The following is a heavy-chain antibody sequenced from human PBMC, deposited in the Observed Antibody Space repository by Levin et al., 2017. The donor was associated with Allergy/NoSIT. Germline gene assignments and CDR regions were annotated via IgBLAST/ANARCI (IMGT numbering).Heavy chain of an antibody. V-gene: IGHV5-51*01. J-gene: IGHJ6*02. CDR1: GYSFTSYW. CDR2: IYPGDSDT. CDR3: ARGTIAAAGSYYYYYGMDG. Sequence: GESLKISCKGSGYSFTSYWIGWVRQMPGKGLEWMGIIYPGDSDTRYSPSFQGQVTISADKSISTAYLQWSSLKASDTAMYYCARGTIAAAGSYYYYYGMDGWGQGTTVTVSS. D-gene: IGHD6-13*01.